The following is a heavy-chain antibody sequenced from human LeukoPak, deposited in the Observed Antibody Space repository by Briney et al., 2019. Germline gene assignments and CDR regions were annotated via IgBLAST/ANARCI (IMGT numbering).Heavy chain of an antibody. J-gene: IGHJ4*02. D-gene: IGHD3-10*01. V-gene: IGHV3-48*01. CDR3: ARTRTKGEYYFDY. CDR1: GFTFGSYS. Sequence: GGSLRLSCAASGFTFGSYSMNWVRQAPGKGLEWVSYISSTSSIIYYADSVEGRFTISRDNAKNSLYLQMNSLRAEDTAVYYCARTRTKGEYYFDYWGQGTLVTVSS. CDR2: ISSTSSII.